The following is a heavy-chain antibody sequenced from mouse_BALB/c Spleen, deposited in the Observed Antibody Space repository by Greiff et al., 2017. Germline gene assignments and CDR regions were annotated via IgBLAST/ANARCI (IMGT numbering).Heavy chain of an antibody. CDR2: ISSGGSYT. J-gene: IGHJ4*01. CDR3: AKGYYAHYYAMDY. D-gene: IGHD1-1*01. Sequence: EVKLVESGGDLVKPGGSLKLSCAASGFTFSSYGMSWVRQTPDKRLEWVATISSGGSYTYYPDSVKGRFTISRDNAKNTLYLQMSSLKSEDTAMYYCAKGYYAHYYAMDYWGQGTSVTVSS. CDR1: GFTFSSYG. V-gene: IGHV5-6*01.